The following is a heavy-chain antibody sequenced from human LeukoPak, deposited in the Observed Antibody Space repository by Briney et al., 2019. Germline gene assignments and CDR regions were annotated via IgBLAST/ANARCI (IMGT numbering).Heavy chain of an antibody. CDR2: ISYDGRQK. D-gene: IGHD5-18*01. CDR3: VRDLNRYGLDS. Sequence: GGSLRLSCAASGFTFSTYAMHWVRQAPGKGLEWVAVISYDGRQKYYADSVKGRFTISRDNSQNTLFLQLNSLTDEDTAIYYCVRDLNRYGLDSWGQGTRVTVSS. CDR1: GFTFSTYA. J-gene: IGHJ4*02. V-gene: IGHV3-30*14.